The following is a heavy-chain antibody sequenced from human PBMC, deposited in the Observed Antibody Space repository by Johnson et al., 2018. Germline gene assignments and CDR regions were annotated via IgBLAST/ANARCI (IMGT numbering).Heavy chain of an antibody. J-gene: IGHJ3*02. V-gene: IGHV3-30*03. D-gene: IGHD5-18*01. Sequence: QVQLVQSGGGVVQPGRSXRLSCVASGFTFSSYGMHWVRQAPGKGLEWVAVISYDGNSKYYSDSVKGRFTISRDNSNNTQYLQMNSLRAEDTAVYYCARARGYSYEEDAFDIWGQGTMVTVSS. CDR3: ARARGYSYEEDAFDI. CDR2: ISYDGNSK. CDR1: GFTFSSYG.